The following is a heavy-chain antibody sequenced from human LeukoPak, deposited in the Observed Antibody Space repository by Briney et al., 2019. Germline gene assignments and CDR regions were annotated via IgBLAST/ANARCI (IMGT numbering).Heavy chain of an antibody. CDR2: ISWNSGSI. D-gene: IGHD3-16*02. Sequence: PGGSLRLSCAASGFTFDDYAMHWVRQAPGKGLEWVSGISWNSGSIGYADSVKGRFTISRDNAKNSLYLQMNSLRAEDTALYYCAKDRGVWGSYLDYWGQGTLVTVSS. J-gene: IGHJ4*02. CDR1: GFTFDDYA. CDR3: AKDRGVWGSYLDY. V-gene: IGHV3-9*01.